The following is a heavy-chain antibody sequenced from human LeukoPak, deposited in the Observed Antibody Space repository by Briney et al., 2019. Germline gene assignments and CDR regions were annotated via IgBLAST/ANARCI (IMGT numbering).Heavy chain of an antibody. V-gene: IGHV4-39*01. Sequence: PSETLSLTCTVSGGSISSSSYYWGWIRQPPGKGLEWIGSIYYSGSTYYNPSLKSRVTISVDTSKNQFSLKLSSVTAADTAVYYCARHRGLFQPFDYWGQGTLVTVPS. CDR3: ARHRGLFQPFDY. J-gene: IGHJ4*02. D-gene: IGHD3-10*01. CDR1: GGSISSSSYY. CDR2: IYYSGST.